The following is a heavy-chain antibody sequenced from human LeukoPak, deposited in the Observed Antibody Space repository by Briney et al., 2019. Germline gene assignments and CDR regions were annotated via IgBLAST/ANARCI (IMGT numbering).Heavy chain of an antibody. CDR2: ISYDGSNK. D-gene: IGHD2-2*01. V-gene: IGHV3-30-3*01. Sequence: GGSLRLSCAASGFTFSSYAMHWVRQAPGKGLEWVAVISYDGSNKYYADSVKGRFTISRDNSKNTLYLQMNSLRAEDTAVYYCASEGVYCSSTSCYAEDPYYFDYWGQGTLVTVSS. CDR1: GFTFSSYA. CDR3: ASEGVYCSSTSCYAEDPYYFDY. J-gene: IGHJ4*02.